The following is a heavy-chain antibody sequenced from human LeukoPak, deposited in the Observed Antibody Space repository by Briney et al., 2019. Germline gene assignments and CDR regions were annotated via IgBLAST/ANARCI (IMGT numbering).Heavy chain of an antibody. D-gene: IGHD3-22*01. CDR3: AKGNSYDSSGLPFDY. V-gene: IGHV3-9*01. CDR1: GFTFDDYA. Sequence: PGGSLRLSCAASGFTFDDYAMHWVRQAPGKGLEWVSGISWDSGSVDPADSVKGRFTISRDNARNSLYLQMNSLRAEDTALYYCAKGNSYDSSGLPFDYWGQGTLVTVSS. CDR2: ISWDSGSV. J-gene: IGHJ4*02.